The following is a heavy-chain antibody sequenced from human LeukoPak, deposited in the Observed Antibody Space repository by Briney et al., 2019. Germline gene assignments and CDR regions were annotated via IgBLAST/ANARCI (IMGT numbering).Heavy chain of an antibody. CDR1: GFTFSSYA. CDR3: ARDLTHSSSGWYGGGFDY. J-gene: IGHJ4*02. D-gene: IGHD6-19*01. CDR2: ISYDGSNK. V-gene: IGHV3-30-3*01. Sequence: GRSLRLSCAASGFTFSSYAMHWVRQAPGKGLEWVAVISYDGSNKYYADSVKGRFTISRDNSKNTLCLQMNSLRAEDTAVYYCARDLTHSSSGWYGGGFDYWGQGTLVTVSS.